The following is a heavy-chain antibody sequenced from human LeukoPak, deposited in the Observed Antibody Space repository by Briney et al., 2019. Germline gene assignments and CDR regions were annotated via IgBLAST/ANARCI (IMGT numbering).Heavy chain of an antibody. CDR3: ASGCSGGSCRDY. J-gene: IGHJ4*02. V-gene: IGHV4-34*01. Sequence: PSETLSLTCAFYGGSFSGYYWSWIRQPPGKGLEWIGEINHSGSTNYSPSLKSRVTISVDTSKNQFSLKLSSVTAADTAVYYCASGCSGGSCRDYWGQGTLVTVSS. D-gene: IGHD2-15*01. CDR1: GGSFSGYY. CDR2: INHSGST.